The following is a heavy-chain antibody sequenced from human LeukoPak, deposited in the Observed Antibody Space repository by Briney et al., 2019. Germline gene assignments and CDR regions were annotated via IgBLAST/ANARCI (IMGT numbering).Heavy chain of an antibody. CDR2: IYYSGRT. Sequence: SETLSLTCTVSGGSISSSSYYWGWIRQPPGTGLEWIGSIYYSGRTQYNPSLKSRVTISVDTSKNQFSLKLSSVTAADTAVYYCARGRYCSSTSCYRNSPYYFDYWGQGTLVTVSS. D-gene: IGHD2-2*01. CDR3: ARGRYCSSTSCYRNSPYYFDY. V-gene: IGHV4-39*07. CDR1: GGSISSSSYY. J-gene: IGHJ4*02.